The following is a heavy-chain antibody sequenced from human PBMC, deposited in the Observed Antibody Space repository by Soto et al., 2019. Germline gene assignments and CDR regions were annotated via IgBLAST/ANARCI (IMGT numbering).Heavy chain of an antibody. Sequence: SDTLSLTCTVSGGSISSSSYYWGWIRQPPGKGLEWIGSIYYSGSTYYNPSLKSRVTISVDTSKNQFSLKLSSVTAADTAVYYCARQVEYYGSGSYHYYFDYWGQGTLVTVSS. D-gene: IGHD3-10*01. J-gene: IGHJ4*02. CDR2: IYYSGST. CDR3: ARQVEYYGSGSYHYYFDY. V-gene: IGHV4-39*01. CDR1: GGSISSSSYY.